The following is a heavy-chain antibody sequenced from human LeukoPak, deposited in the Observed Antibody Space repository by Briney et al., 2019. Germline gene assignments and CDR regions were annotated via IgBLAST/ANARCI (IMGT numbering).Heavy chain of an antibody. V-gene: IGHV4-30-4*07. CDR3: ARVGGGWSFDY. CDR1: GGSISRSGYS. J-gene: IGHJ4*02. D-gene: IGHD6-19*01. Sequence: PSETLSLTCAVSGGSISRSGYSWSWIRQPPGKGLDWIAYIYYTGSTYYNPSLKSRVTISVDKSKNQFSLKLSSVTAADTAVYYCARVGGGWSFDYWGQGTLVTVSS. CDR2: IYYTGST.